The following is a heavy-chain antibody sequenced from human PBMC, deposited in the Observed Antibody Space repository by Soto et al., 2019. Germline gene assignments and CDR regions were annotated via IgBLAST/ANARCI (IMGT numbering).Heavy chain of an antibody. CDR3: ARSDDSTSYPLDL. V-gene: IGHV1-2*02. D-gene: IGHD4-4*01. CDR2: MNPRSGGS. CDR1: GYTFTNYY. J-gene: IGHJ5*02. Sequence: ASVKVSCKASGYTFTNYYMHWLRQAPGQGLEWMGWMNPRSGGSKYAQAFQDRVTMTRDASNSTAYMEMTRLRHGDTAVYFCARSDDSTSYPLDLWGPGTLVTV.